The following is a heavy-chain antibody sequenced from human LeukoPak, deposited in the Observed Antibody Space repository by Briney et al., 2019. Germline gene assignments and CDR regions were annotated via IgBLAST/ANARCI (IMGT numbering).Heavy chain of an antibody. J-gene: IGHJ4*02. CDR2: IFYSGIT. Sequence: PSETLSLTCNVSGGSMNNIYYWGWIRQPPGKGLEWIGNIFYSGITYYNPSLRSRVTIAIDTSKSQFSLKLTSVTAADTAVYYCARLVDTATMGYYFDYWGQGTLVTVSS. V-gene: IGHV4-39*01. CDR1: GGSMNNIYY. D-gene: IGHD5-18*01. CDR3: ARLVDTATMGYYFDY.